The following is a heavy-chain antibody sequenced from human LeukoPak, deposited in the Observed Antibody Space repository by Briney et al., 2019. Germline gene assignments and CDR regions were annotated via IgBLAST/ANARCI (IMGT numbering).Heavy chain of an antibody. CDR1: GYTFTSYA. J-gene: IGHJ3*02. V-gene: IGHV7-4-1*02. CDR2: INTNTGNP. D-gene: IGHD3-22*01. CDR3: AKPVFYYYDSSGDAFDI. Sequence: ASVKVSCKASGYTFTSYAMNWVRQAPGQGLEWMGWINTNTGNPTYAQGFTGRFVFSLDTSVSTAYLQISSLKAEDTAVYYCAKPVFYYYDSSGDAFDIWGQGTMVTVSS.